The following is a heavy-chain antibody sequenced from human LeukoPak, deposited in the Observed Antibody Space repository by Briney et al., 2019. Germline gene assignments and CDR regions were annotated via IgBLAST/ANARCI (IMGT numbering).Heavy chain of an antibody. V-gene: IGHV3-23*01. D-gene: IGHD4-17*01. CDR2: ISGSGDRT. Sequence: PGGSLRLSCAASGFTFSNYAMSWVRQAPGQGLEWVSGISGSGDRTYYADSVKGRFTTSRDNSKNTLYVQMNSLRAEDTAVYYCAKDRSTTVTTSSYYWGQGTLVTVSS. CDR3: AKDRSTTVTTSSYY. CDR1: GFTFSNYA. J-gene: IGHJ4*02.